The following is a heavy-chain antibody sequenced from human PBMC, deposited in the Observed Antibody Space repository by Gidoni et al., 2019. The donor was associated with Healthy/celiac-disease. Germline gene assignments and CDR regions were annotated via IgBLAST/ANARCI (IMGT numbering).Heavy chain of an antibody. CDR2: ISWNSGSI. CDR3: AKDTYSSSWGLIDY. CDR1: GCTFDDYA. D-gene: IGHD6-13*01. V-gene: IGHV3-9*01. Sequence: EVQLVESGGGLVRPGRSLRLSCAASGCTFDDYAMHWVRQAPGKGLEWVSGISWNSGSIGYADSVKGRFTISRDNAKNSLYLQMNSLRAEDTALYYCAKDTYSSSWGLIDYWGQGTLVTVSS. J-gene: IGHJ4*02.